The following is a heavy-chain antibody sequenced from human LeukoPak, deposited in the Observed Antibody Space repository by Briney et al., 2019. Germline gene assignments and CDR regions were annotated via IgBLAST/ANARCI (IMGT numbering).Heavy chain of an antibody. Sequence: SETLSLTCTVSGGSLSSYYWSWIRQPPGKGLEWIAYISDIGSINYNPSLKSRVTISLDTSKNQFSLKLSSVTAADTAVYYCAGRHPRNTVDFWGQGTLVTVSS. CDR1: GGSLSSYY. D-gene: IGHD2-8*02. J-gene: IGHJ4*02. CDR3: AGRHPRNTVDF. V-gene: IGHV4-59*08. CDR2: ISDIGSI.